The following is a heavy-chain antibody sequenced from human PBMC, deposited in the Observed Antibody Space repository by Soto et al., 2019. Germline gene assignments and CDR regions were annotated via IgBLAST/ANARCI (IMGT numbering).Heavy chain of an antibody. Sequence: QITLKESGPTLVKPTQTLTLTCTFSGFSLNTGGLGVGWIRQPPGKALEWLALIYWDNDKRYSPSLRSRITITKDTSKNQVFLTMTNMDPVDAATYYCVHSRCGGDCLQSYSSHYYYGMDVWGQGTTVTVSS. CDR1: GFSLNTGGLG. J-gene: IGHJ6*02. D-gene: IGHD2-21*02. CDR3: VHSRCGGDCLQSYSSHYYYGMDV. CDR2: IYWDNDK. V-gene: IGHV2-5*02.